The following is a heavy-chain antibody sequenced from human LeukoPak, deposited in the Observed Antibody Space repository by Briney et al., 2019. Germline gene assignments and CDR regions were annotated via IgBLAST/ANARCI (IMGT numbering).Heavy chain of an antibody. V-gene: IGHV3-48*03. J-gene: IGHJ6*04. CDR1: GFTFSSYE. Sequence: PGGSLRLSCAASGFTFSSYEMNWVRQAPGKGLEWVSYISSSGSTIYYADSVKGRFTISRDNSKNTLYLQMNSLRAEDTAVYYCAKAGFGELLTPPREDWGKGTTVTVSS. D-gene: IGHD3-10*01. CDR3: AKAGFGELLTPPRED. CDR2: ISSSGSTI.